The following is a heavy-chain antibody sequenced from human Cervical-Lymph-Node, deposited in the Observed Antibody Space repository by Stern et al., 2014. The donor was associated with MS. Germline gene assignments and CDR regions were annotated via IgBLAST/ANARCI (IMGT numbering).Heavy chain of an antibody. Sequence: EVQLVESGGGLVQPGGSLRLSCAASGFNFSSYWMHWVRQFPEKGLFWVSQINRDGSDTSYADSVKGRCSISRDNIRNMLYLRMTSLRAEDTAVYYCARGVGDYWGQGARVTVSS. CDR2: INRDGSDT. V-gene: IGHV3-74*01. J-gene: IGHJ4*02. CDR3: ARGVGDY. CDR1: GFNFSSYW. D-gene: IGHD3-16*01.